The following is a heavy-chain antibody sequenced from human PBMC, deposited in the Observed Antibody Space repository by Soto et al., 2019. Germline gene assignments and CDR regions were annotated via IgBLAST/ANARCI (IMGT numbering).Heavy chain of an antibody. CDR1: GYRITDYY. CDR2: ILPDTGDT. V-gene: IGHV1-2*02. CDR3: ARQTYYGDFTH. Sequence: ASVKVSCKASGYRITDYYMHWVRQAPGQGLEWIGWILPDTGDTIYAQKFQGRVTMTRDTSISTVYMELNSLRSDDTAVYYCARQTYYGDFTHWGQVTLVTVSS. J-gene: IGHJ4*02. D-gene: IGHD4-17*01.